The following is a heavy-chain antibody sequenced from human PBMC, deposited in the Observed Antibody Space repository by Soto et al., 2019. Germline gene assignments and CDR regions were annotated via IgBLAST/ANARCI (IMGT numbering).Heavy chain of an antibody. V-gene: IGHV4-31*03. CDR1: GGSISSGDYY. D-gene: IGHD3-3*02. CDR3: ARAPLISIFFAYGMDV. J-gene: IGHJ6*02. Sequence: QVQLQESGPGLVKPSQTLSLTCTVSGGSISSGDYYWIWIRQHPGKGLEWIGYIYYSGSTYYNPSLMSRVTISVDTSRNQFSLKLSSVTAADTAVYYCARAPLISIFFAYGMDVWGQGTTVTVSS. CDR2: IYYSGST.